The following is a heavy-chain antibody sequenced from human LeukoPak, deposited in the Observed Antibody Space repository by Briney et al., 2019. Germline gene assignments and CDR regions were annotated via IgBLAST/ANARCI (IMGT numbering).Heavy chain of an antibody. CDR1: GFTFSSYS. CDR2: ISSSSSNI. Sequence: GGSLRLSCAASGFTFSSYSMNWVRQAPGKGLEWVSYISSSSSNIYYADSVKGRFTISRDNAKNSPYLQMNSLRAEDTAVYYRARDATGGLLWFGEHPTFGYWGQGTLVTVSS. V-gene: IGHV3-48*01. J-gene: IGHJ4*02. D-gene: IGHD3-10*01. CDR3: ARDATGGLLWFGEHPTFGY.